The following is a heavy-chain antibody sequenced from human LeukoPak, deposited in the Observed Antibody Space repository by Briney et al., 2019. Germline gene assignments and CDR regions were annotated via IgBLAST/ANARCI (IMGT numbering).Heavy chain of an antibody. CDR1: GGSISSSNW. CDR3: AICSVPADTMAVYYYMDV. Sequence: PSGTLSLTCAVSGGSISSSNWWSWVRQPPGKGLEWIGEIYHSGSTNYNPSLKSRVTISVDKSKNQFSLKLSSVTAADTAVYYCAICSVPADTMAVYYYMDVWGKGTTVTVSS. CDR2: IYHSGST. V-gene: IGHV4-4*02. J-gene: IGHJ6*03. D-gene: IGHD2-2*01.